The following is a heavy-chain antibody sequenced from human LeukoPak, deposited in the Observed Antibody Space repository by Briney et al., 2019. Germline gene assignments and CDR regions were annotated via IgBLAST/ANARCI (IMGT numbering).Heavy chain of an antibody. V-gene: IGHV3-23*01. J-gene: IGHJ4*02. CDR2: ITGTGDTT. CDR3: TKLGANYLNYFDY. D-gene: IGHD4/OR15-4a*01. Sequence: GGSLRLSCAASGFTFSSYAMSWVRQAPGKGLEWVSGITGTGDTTYYTDSVKGRFTISRGNSNNTLYLQMNSLRAEDMAIYYCTKLGANYLNYFDYWGQGTLVTVSS. CDR1: GFTFSSYA.